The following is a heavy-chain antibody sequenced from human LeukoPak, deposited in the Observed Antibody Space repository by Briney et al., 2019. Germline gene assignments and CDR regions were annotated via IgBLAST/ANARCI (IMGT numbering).Heavy chain of an antibody. CDR1: GFTFSSYE. J-gene: IGHJ4*02. D-gene: IGHD5-24*01. CDR3: AKDIVEMGTIRLAH. Sequence: PGGSLRLSCAASGFTFSSYEMNWVRQAPGKGLEWVSYISSSGSTIYYADSVKGRFTISRDNAKNSLYLQMNSLRAEDTAVYYCAKDIVEMGTIRLAHWGQGTLVTVSS. V-gene: IGHV3-48*03. CDR2: ISSSGSTI.